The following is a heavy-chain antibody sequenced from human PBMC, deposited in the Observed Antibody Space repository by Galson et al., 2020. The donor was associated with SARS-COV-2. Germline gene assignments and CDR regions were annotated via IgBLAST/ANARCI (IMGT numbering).Heavy chain of an antibody. CDR1: GFSLSTSGMC. D-gene: IGHD3-9*01. J-gene: IGHJ6*02. V-gene: IGHV2-70*01. CDR3: ARMTVLTPYYYYGMDV. Sequence: SGPTLVKPTQTLTLTCTFSGFSLSTSGMCVSWIRQPPGKALEWLALIDWDDDKYYSTSLKTRLTISKDTSKNQVVLTMTNMDPVDTATYYCARMTVLTPYYYYGMDVWGQGTTVTVSS. CDR2: IDWDDDK.